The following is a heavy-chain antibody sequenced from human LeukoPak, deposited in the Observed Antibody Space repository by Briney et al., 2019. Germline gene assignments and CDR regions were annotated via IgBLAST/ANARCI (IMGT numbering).Heavy chain of an antibody. Sequence: MSSETLSLTCTVSGGSISSSSYYWGWIRQPPGKGLEWIGSIYYSGSTYYNPSLKSRVTISVDTSKNQFSLKLSSVTAADTAVYYCARSVGYSGYVIKSPPYWYFDLWGRGTLVTVSS. V-gene: IGHV4-39*07. D-gene: IGHD5-12*01. CDR3: ARSVGYSGYVIKSPPYWYFDL. J-gene: IGHJ2*01. CDR1: GGSISSSSYY. CDR2: IYYSGST.